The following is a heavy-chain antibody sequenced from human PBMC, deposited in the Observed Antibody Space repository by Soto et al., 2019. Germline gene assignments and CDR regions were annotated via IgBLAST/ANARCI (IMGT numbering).Heavy chain of an antibody. CDR2: ISSTWVSGFSSSGVTT. D-gene: IGHD2-2*02. CDR3: ARYIPKKLDY. J-gene: IGHJ4*02. Sequence: EVHLLESGGGLVQPGGSLRLSCAASGFTFSSYAMSWVRQAPGKGLEWVSGISSTWVSGFSSSGVTTYYADSVKGRFTISRDNSKNTLYLQMNSLRAEDTAVYFCARYIPKKLDYWGQGTLVTVSS. V-gene: IGHV3-23*01. CDR1: GFTFSSYA.